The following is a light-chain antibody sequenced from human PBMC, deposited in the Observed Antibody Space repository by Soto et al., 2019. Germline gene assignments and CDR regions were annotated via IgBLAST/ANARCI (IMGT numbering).Light chain of an antibody. CDR2: DTN. V-gene: IGLV7-46*01. Sequence: QAVVTQEPSLTVSPGGTVTLTCGSSTGALTSSHFPYWYQQKPGQAPRALIYDTNSKHSWTPGRFSGSLLGGKAAPTLSGAQPEDEAEYYCLLAFGGARVFGGGTKVTVL. J-gene: IGLJ3*02. CDR3: LLAFGGARV. CDR1: TGALTSSHF.